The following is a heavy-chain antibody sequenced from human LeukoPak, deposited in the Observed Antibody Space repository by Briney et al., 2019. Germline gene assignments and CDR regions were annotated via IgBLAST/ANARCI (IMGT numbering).Heavy chain of an antibody. D-gene: IGHD6-19*01. CDR3: ARDSTWLLDY. CDR2: IKEDGTVK. J-gene: IGHJ4*02. Sequence: GGSLRLSCTASGFTFRSHWMTWVRQPPGKGLEWVANIKEDGTVKYYVDSVKGRFTISRDNTKNIMYLEMNSLRADDTAVYFCARDSTWLLDYWGQGTLITVSS. CDR1: GFTFRSHW. V-gene: IGHV3-7*03.